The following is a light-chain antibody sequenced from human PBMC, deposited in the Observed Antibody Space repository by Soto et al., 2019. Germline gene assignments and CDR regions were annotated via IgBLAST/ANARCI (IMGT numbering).Light chain of an antibody. CDR2: DVS. CDR1: SSDVGGYNY. Sequence: QSVLTQPASVSGSPGQSITISCTGTSSDVGGYNYVSWYQQYPGKAPKLMIYDVSNRPSGVSNRFSGSKSGNTASLTISGLQAEDEADYYCSSYTSSSTLLVLFGGWTKLTVL. J-gene: IGLJ2*01. V-gene: IGLV2-14*01. CDR3: SSYTSSSTLLVL.